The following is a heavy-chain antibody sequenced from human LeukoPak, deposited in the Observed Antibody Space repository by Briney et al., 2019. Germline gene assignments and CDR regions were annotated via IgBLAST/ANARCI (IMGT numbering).Heavy chain of an antibody. CDR3: ARSKDFPFFDA. D-gene: IGHD5/OR15-5a*01. J-gene: IGHJ4*02. CDR2: IIAANGKT. V-gene: IGHV1-3*01. CDR1: RDTFSSYA. Sequence: ASVKLSCKASRDTFSSYAIYWVRQAPGQRLEWMAWIIAANGKTKYSRKFQGRASITTDTSARTAYMELRSLGSEDTAIYYCARSKDFPFFDAWGQGTLVTVSS.